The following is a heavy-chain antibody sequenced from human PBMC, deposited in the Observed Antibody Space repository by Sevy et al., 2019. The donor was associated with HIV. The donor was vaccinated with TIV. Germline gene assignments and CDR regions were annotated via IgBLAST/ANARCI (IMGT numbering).Heavy chain of an antibody. J-gene: IGHJ4*02. CDR3: AREPNVEMATIFDY. Sequence: SETVSLTCTVSGGSISSYYWSWIRQPAGKGLEWIGRIYTSGSTNYNPSLKSRVTMSVDTSKNQFSLKLSSVTAADTAVYYCAREPNVEMATIFDYWGQGTLVTVSS. CDR1: GGSISSYY. CDR2: IYTSGST. V-gene: IGHV4-4*07. D-gene: IGHD5-12*01.